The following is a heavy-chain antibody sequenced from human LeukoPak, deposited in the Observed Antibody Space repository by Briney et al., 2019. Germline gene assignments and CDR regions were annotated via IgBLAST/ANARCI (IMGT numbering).Heavy chain of an antibody. CDR3: AAFGELYWFDP. CDR1: GYTLTELS. V-gene: IGHV1-24*01. Sequence: ASVKVSCKVSGYTLTELSMHWVQQAPGKGLEWMGYFDPEEGETISAQKFQGRVTMTEDTSTDTAYMELSSLRSDDTAVYYCAAFGELYWFDPWGQGTLVTVSS. CDR2: FDPEEGET. D-gene: IGHD3-10*01. J-gene: IGHJ5*02.